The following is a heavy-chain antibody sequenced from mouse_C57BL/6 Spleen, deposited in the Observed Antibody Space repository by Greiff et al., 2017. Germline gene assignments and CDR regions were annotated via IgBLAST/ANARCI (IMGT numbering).Heavy chain of an antibody. CDR2: IYPRSGNT. Sequence: VMLVESGAELARPGASVKLSCKASGYTFTSYGISWVKQRTGQGLEWIGEIYPRSGNTYYNEKFKGKATLTADKSSSTAYMDLRSLTSEDAAVYFCARWGGYYVDYGGQGTTLTVSS. CDR1: GYTFTSYG. CDR3: ARWGGYYVDY. V-gene: IGHV1-81*01. D-gene: IGHD1-1*02. J-gene: IGHJ2*01.